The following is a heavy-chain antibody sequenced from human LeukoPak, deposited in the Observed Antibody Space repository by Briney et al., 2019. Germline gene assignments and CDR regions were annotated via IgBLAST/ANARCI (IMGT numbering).Heavy chain of an antibody. CDR2: IYYSGST. CDR3: AILVVPAAIPWFDP. D-gene: IGHD2-2*02. J-gene: IGHJ5*02. CDR1: GGSISSHY. V-gene: IGHV4-59*11. Sequence: SETLFLTCTVSGGSISSHYWSWIRQPPGKGLECIGYIYYSGSTNYNPSLKSRVTISVDTSKNQFSLKLSSVTAADTAVYYCAILVVPAAIPWFDPWGQGTLVTVSS.